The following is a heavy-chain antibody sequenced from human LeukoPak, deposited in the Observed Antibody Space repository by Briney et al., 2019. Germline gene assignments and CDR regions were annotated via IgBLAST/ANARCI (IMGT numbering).Heavy chain of an antibody. D-gene: IGHD3-9*01. CDR2: IIPIVGTA. Sequence: ASVKVCCKASGGTFSSYAISWVRQAPGQGLEWMGGIIPIVGTANYAQKFQGRVTITADESTSTAYMELSSLRSEDTAVYYCARVTPAHYDILTGSPIPWFDPWGQGTLVTVSS. CDR1: GGTFSSYA. V-gene: IGHV1-69*13. CDR3: ARVTPAHYDILTGSPIPWFDP. J-gene: IGHJ5*02.